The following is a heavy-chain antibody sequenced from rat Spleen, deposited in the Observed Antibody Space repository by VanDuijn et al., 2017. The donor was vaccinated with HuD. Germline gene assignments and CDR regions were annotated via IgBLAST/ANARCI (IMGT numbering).Heavy chain of an antibody. CDR1: GFTFSNYD. V-gene: IGHV5-29*01. CDR3: TRVYNSGYYFDY. D-gene: IGHD4-3*01. CDR2: ISYDGSST. J-gene: IGHJ2*01. Sequence: EVQLVESGGGLVQPGRSMKLSCAASGFTFSNYDMAWVRQAPTKGLEWVASISYDGSSTYYRDSVKGRFTISRDNAKSTLYLQMNSLRSEDTATYYCTRVYNSGYYFDYWGQGVMVTVSS.